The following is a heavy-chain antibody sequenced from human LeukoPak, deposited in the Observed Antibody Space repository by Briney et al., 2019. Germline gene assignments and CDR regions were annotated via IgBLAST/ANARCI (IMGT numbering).Heavy chain of an antibody. CDR1: GGTFSNYA. CDR3: AREYSGWFDP. J-gene: IGHJ5*02. V-gene: IGHV1-69*13. D-gene: IGHD1-26*01. Sequence: GASVKVSCKASGGTFSNYAISWVRQAPGQGLEWMGGIIPIFGTANCAQKFQGRVTITADESTSTAYMELSSLRSEDTAVYYCAREYSGWFDPWGQGTLVTVSS. CDR2: IIPIFGTA.